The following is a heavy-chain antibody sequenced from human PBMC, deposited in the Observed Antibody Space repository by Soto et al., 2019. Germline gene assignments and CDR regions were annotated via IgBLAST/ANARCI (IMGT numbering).Heavy chain of an antibody. CDR3: ARGERGIVVVPAAYYYYYMDV. J-gene: IGHJ6*03. CDR2: INHSGST. D-gene: IGHD2-2*01. V-gene: IGHV4-34*01. Sequence: SETVSLTCAVYGGSFGGYYWSWIRQPPGKGLEWIGEINHSGSTNYNPSLKSRVTISVDTSKNQFSLKLSSVTAADTAVYYCARGERGIVVVPAAYYYYYMDVWGKGTTVTVSS. CDR1: GGSFGGYY.